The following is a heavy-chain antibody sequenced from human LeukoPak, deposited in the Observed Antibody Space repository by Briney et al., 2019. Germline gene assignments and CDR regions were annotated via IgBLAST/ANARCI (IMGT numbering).Heavy chain of an antibody. CDR2: FDPEDGET. J-gene: IGHJ4*02. CDR1: GYTLTELS. Sequence: ASVRVSCKVSGYTLTELSIHWVRQAPGKGLEWMGGFDPEDGETIYAQKFQGRVTMTEDTSTDTAYMELNSLRSEDTAVYYCAKEAIFGGKKRVGDYWGQGTLVTVSS. V-gene: IGHV1-24*01. D-gene: IGHD3-3*01. CDR3: AKEAIFGGKKRVGDY.